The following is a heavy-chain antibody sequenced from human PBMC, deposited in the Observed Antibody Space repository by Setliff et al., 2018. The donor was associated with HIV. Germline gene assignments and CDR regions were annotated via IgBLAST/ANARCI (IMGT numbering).Heavy chain of an antibody. CDR3: ARHSSYYGNHDY. V-gene: IGHV4-38-2*02. CDR2: IYYSGST. D-gene: IGHD1-26*01. J-gene: IGHJ4*02. Sequence: PSETLSLTCTVSGDFFSSDYYWGWIRQSPGKGLEWIGSIYYSGSTYYNPSLKSRVTMSVDTSKNQFSLKLSSVTAADTAIYYCARHSSYYGNHDYWSQGTLVTVSS. CDR1: GDFFSSDYY.